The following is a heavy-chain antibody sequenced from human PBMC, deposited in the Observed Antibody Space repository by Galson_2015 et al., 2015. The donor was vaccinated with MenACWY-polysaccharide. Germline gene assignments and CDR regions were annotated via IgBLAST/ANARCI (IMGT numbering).Heavy chain of an antibody. J-gene: IGHJ2*01. CDR3: ARDQRGIQLWSRSYWYFDL. V-gene: IGHV3-7*01. CDR2: IKQDGSEK. CDR1: GFTFSSYW. D-gene: IGHD5-18*01. Sequence: SLRLSCAASGFTFSSYWMSWVRQAPGKGLEWVANIKQDGSEKYYVNSVKGRSTISRDNAKNSLYLQMNSLRAEDTAVYYCARDQRGIQLWSRSYWYFDLWGRGTLVTVSS.